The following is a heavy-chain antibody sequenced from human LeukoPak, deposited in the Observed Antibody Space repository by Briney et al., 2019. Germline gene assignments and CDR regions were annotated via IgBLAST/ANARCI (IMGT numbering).Heavy chain of an antibody. CDR3: ARVMGTYHPIDY. Sequence: GGSLRLSCAASGSTFSSYWMSWVRQAPGKGLEWVANIKQDGSEKYYVDSVKGRFTISRDNAKNSLYLQMNSLRAEDTAVYYCARVMGTYHPIDYWGQGTLVTVSS. V-gene: IGHV3-7*01. J-gene: IGHJ4*02. CDR1: GSTFSSYW. CDR2: IKQDGSEK. D-gene: IGHD2-8*01.